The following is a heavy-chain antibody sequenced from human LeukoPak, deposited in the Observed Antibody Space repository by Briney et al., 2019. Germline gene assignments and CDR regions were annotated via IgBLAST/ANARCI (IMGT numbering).Heavy chain of an antibody. V-gene: IGHV4-38-2*01. Sequence: SETLSLTCAVSGYSISSSYYWGWIRQPPGKGLEGIGTIYHSGSTHYNPSLQSRVTLSVDPSKNQFSLKLRSVTAADTAVYYCASLPSNTVTHDYWGQGTLVTVSS. CDR2: IYHSGST. J-gene: IGHJ4*02. D-gene: IGHD4-11*01. CDR1: GYSISSSYY. CDR3: ASLPSNTVTHDY.